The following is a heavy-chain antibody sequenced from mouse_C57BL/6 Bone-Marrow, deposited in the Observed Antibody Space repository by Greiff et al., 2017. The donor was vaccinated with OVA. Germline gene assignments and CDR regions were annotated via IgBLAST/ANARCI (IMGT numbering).Heavy chain of an antibody. CDR3: ARWGRIYNGNSWYFDV. CDR2: IIPSSGYT. V-gene: IGHV1-7*01. D-gene: IGHD2-1*01. Sequence: VQLQQSGADLVKPGASVKLSCKASGYTFTSSWLHWVHQRPCHVLEWIGYIIPSSGYTKYNQKFKDKATLTADKSSSTAYMQLNSLTYEDSAVYYCARWGRIYNGNSWYFDVWGTGTTVTVSS. J-gene: IGHJ1*03. CDR1: GYTFTSSW.